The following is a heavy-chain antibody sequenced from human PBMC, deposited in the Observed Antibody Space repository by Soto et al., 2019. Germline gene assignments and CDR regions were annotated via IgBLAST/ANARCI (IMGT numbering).Heavy chain of an antibody. Sequence: VRLVESGGGVVRPGRSLRLTCAASGFTFNSYGMQWVRQAPGKGLEWVAVVAYDGINKHYGDSVKGRFTISRDNSQNTVYLQMDSLKSDDTAVYYCARGDGDFDPLDYWGQGTLVTVSS. J-gene: IGHJ4*02. V-gene: IGHV3-30*03. CDR3: ARGDGDFDPLDY. CDR1: GFTFNSYG. D-gene: IGHD4-17*01. CDR2: VAYDGINK.